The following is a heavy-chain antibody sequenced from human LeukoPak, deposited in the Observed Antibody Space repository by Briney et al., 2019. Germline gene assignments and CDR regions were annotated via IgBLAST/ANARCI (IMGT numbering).Heavy chain of an antibody. D-gene: IGHD1-26*01. V-gene: IGHV4-39*07. CDR1: GGSISSSSYY. CDR3: ARSRWELDAFDI. CDR2: IYYSGST. Sequence: SETLSLTCTVSGGSISSSSYYWGWIRQPPGKGLEWIGSIYYSGSTYYNPSLKSRVTISVDKSKNQFSLKLSSVTAADTAVYYCARSRWELDAFDIWGQGTMVTVSS. J-gene: IGHJ3*02.